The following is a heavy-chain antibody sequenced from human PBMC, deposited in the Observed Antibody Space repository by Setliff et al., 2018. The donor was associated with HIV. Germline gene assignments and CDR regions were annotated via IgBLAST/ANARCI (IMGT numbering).Heavy chain of an antibody. Sequence: SETLSLTCTVSGGSISSTSYYWGWIRQPPGTGLEWIGSISSSGNTYCNPSLKSRVTTSVDTPKNQFSLKLNSVTAADTAVYYCAKTIGRYFDIFDNWGQGTLFTVSS. CDR2: ISSSGNT. V-gene: IGHV4-39*01. CDR3: AKTIGRYFDIFDN. CDR1: GGSISSTSYY. J-gene: IGHJ4*02. D-gene: IGHD3-9*01.